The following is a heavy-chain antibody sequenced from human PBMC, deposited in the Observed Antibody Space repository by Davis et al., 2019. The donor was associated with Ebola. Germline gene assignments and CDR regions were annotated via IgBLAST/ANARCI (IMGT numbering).Heavy chain of an antibody. Sequence: SETLSLTCTVSGYSISSGYYWGWIRQPPGKGLEWIGSIYYSGSTYYNPSLKSRVTISVDTSKNQFSLKLSSVTAADTAVYYCARQGYDVSPYYGMDVWGKGTTVTVSS. CDR2: IYYSGST. CDR3: ARQGYDVSPYYGMDV. D-gene: IGHD3-16*01. J-gene: IGHJ6*04. V-gene: IGHV4-38-2*02. CDR1: GYSISSGYY.